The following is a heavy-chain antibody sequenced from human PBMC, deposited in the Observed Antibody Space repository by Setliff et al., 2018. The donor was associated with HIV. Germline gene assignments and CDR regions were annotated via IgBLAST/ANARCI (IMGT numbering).Heavy chain of an antibody. J-gene: IGHJ4*02. Sequence: PGGSLRLSCAASGFTFDDYAIHWVLQSPGKGLEWVSFISWDGGISYYAYSVKGRFNISRDNSKSYLLLQMESMRDEDNEFYYCEALGYSSTWNYWGQGTLVTVS. CDR2: ISWDGGIS. D-gene: IGHD6-13*01. CDR3: EALGYSSTWNY. V-gene: IGHV3-43D*04. CDR1: GFTFDDYA.